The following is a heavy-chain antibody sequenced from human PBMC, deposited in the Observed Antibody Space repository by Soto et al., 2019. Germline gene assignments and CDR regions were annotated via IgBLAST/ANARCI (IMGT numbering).Heavy chain of an antibody. CDR3: ARAFNTGLLLRFGEFDY. Sequence: QVQLVQCGAEVKKPGSSVKVSSKASGGTFSSYAITWVRQAPGQGLEWMGGIIPIFGTANYAQKFQGRVTITADEVTSTAYIELSSLRSADAAVYYCARAFNTGLLLRFGEFDYWGQGTLVTVSS. J-gene: IGHJ4*02. CDR1: GGTFSSYA. V-gene: IGHV1-69*01. CDR2: IIPIFGTA. D-gene: IGHD3-10*01.